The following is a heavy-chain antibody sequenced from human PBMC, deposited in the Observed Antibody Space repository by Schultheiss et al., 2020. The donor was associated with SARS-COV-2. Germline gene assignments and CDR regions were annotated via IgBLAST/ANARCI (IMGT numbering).Heavy chain of an antibody. CDR1: GFTFSSYA. CDR2: ISGSGGST. Sequence: GGSLRLSCAASGFTFSSYAMSWVRQAPGKGLEWVSAISGSGGSTYYADSVKGRFTISRDNSKNTLYLQMNSLRAEDTAVYYCAKQVLLWFGEPQTPVDYWGQGTLVTVSS. V-gene: IGHV3-23*01. J-gene: IGHJ4*02. D-gene: IGHD3-10*01. CDR3: AKQVLLWFGEPQTPVDY.